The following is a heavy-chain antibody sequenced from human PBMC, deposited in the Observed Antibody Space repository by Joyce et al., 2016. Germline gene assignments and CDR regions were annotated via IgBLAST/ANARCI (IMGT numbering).Heavy chain of an antibody. CDR3: AKALSPYYDYIWGSYLDAFDI. CDR1: GFTL. Sequence: EVQLLESGGGLVQPGGSLELSWAASGFTLAAISGSGTSTDYADSGKGRFTISRDNSKNTLYLQMNSLRAEDTAVYYCAKALSPYYDYIWGSYLDAFDIWGQGTMVTVSS. J-gene: IGHJ3*02. D-gene: IGHD3-16*02. V-gene: IGHV3-23*01. CDR2: ISGSGTST.